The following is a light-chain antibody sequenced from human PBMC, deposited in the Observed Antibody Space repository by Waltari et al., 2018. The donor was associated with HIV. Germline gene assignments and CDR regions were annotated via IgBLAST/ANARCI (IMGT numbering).Light chain of an antibody. V-gene: IGKV4-1*01. Sequence: DILMTQSPDSLTVSLGERATINCKSSRSLLFGTNDKNYVAWYQRRPGLPPELLVYWASTRKSGVPDRFTGSGSGTDFNLTISRLQAEDVATYYCQQYYSSPLTFGQGTLLEIK. CDR1: RSLLFGTNDKNY. CDR3: QQYYSSPLT. CDR2: WAS. J-gene: IGKJ5*01.